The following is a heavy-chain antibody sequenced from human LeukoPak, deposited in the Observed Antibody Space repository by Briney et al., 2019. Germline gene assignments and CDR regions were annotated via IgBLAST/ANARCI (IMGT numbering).Heavy chain of an antibody. CDR1: GDSISSYY. J-gene: IGHJ5*02. CDR3: ARLRVVVGTRGPQWFDP. Sequence: SGTLSLTCTVSGDSISSYYWNWIRQPAGKGLEWIGHMYTSGSTKYNPYLKSRVTMSVDASKNQLSLKVRSATAADTAVYYCARLRVVVGTRGPQWFDPWGQGTLVTVSS. CDR2: MYTSGST. D-gene: IGHD1-1*01. V-gene: IGHV4-4*07.